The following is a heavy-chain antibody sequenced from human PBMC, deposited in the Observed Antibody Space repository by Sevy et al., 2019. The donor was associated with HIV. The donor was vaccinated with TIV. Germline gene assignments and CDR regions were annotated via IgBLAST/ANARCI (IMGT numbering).Heavy chain of an antibody. Sequence: GGSLRLSCAASGFTFSSYGMHWVRQAPGKGLEWVAVIWYDGSNKYYADSVKGRFTISRDNSKNTLYLQMNSLRAEDTAVYYCARDYHSSGLFDYWGQGTLVTVSS. V-gene: IGHV3-33*01. CDR1: GFTFSSYG. D-gene: IGHD3-22*01. J-gene: IGHJ4*02. CDR3: ARDYHSSGLFDY. CDR2: IWYDGSNK.